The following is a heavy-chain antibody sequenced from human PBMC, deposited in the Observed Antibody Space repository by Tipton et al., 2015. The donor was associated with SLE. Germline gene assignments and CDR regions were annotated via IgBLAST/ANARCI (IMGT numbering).Heavy chain of an antibody. CDR1: GYSVTSYW. CDR3: ARLPLGYCSSTSCPHFDY. V-gene: IGHV5-51*03. CDR2: IYPGDSDT. J-gene: IGHJ4*02. Sequence: QSGPEVKKPGESLKISCKGSGYSVTSYWIGWVRQMPGKGLEWMGIIYPGDSDTRYSPSFQGQVTIAADKSISTAYLQWSSLKASDTAMYYCARLPLGYCSSTSCPHFDYWGQGTLVTVSS. D-gene: IGHD2-2*01.